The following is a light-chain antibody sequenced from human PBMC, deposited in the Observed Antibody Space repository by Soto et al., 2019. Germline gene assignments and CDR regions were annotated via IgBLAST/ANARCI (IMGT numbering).Light chain of an antibody. V-gene: IGKV3-15*01. CDR3: QQYNNWPIT. CDR1: ESVSSS. J-gene: IGKJ5*01. CDR2: GAS. Sequence: EEVLKNAPGALSLYPGERATLPCRASESVSSSFLTWYQQKPGQAPRLLIYGASTRATGIPARFSGSGSGTEFTLTISSLQPEDFEVYYCQQYNNWPITSGQGTRLEIK.